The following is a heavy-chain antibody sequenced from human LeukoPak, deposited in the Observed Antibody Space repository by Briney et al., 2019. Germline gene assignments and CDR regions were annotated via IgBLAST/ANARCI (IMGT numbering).Heavy chain of an antibody. J-gene: IGHJ6*02. CDR1: GYTFTGYY. D-gene: IGHD2-15*01. Sequence: ASVKVSCKASGYTFTGYYMHWVRQAPGQGLEGMGWINPNSGGTNYAQKFQGRVTMTRDTSISTAYMELSRLRSDDTAVYYCARDLSGGQNYYYGMDVWGQGTTVTVSS. V-gene: IGHV1-2*02. CDR2: INPNSGGT. CDR3: ARDLSGGQNYYYGMDV.